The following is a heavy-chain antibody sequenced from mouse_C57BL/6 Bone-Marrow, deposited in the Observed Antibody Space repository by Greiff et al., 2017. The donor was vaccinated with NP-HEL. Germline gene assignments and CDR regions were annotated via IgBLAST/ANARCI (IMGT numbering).Heavy chain of an antibody. CDR1: GFNIKDDY. CDR3: TKADSNWYFDV. D-gene: IGHD2-5*01. V-gene: IGHV14-4*01. J-gene: IGHJ1*03. CDR2: IDPENGDT. Sequence: EVQLQQSGAELVRPGASVKLSCTASGFNIKDDYMHWVKQRPEQGLEWIGWIDPENGDTEYASKFQGKATLTADTSSNTAYLQLSSLTSADTAFYYCTKADSNWYFDVWGTGTTVTVSS.